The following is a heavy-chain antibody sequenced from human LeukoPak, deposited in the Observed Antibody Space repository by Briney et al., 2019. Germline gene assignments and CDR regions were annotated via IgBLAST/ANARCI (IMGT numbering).Heavy chain of an antibody. CDR2: IYYSGST. J-gene: IGHJ4*02. CDR3: ARSYSGAFDY. D-gene: IGHD5-12*01. Sequence: SETLSLTCTVSGGSISSYYWSWIRQPPGKGLEWIGYIYYSGSTNYNPSLKSRVTVSVDTSKNQFSLKLSSVTAADTAVYYCARSYSGAFDYWGQGTLVTVSS. V-gene: IGHV4-59*01. CDR1: GGSISSYY.